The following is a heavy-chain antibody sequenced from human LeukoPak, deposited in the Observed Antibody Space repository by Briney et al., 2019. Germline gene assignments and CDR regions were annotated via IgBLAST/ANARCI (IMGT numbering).Heavy chain of an antibody. CDR3: ARARVYCSGGSCYSGGAKYYYYYGMDV. J-gene: IGHJ6*02. Sequence: KPSETLSLTCAVYGGSFSGYYWSWIRQPPGKGLEWIGEINHSGSTNYNPSLKSRVTISVDTSKNQFSLKLSSVTAADTAVYYCARARVYCSGGSCYSGGAKYYYYYGMDVWGQGTTVTVSS. CDR2: INHSGST. V-gene: IGHV4-34*01. D-gene: IGHD2-15*01. CDR1: GGSFSGYY.